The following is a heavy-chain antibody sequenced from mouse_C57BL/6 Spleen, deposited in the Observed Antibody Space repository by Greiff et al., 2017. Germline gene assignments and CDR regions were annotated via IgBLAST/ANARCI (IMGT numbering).Heavy chain of an antibody. J-gene: IGHJ3*01. D-gene: IGHD2-1*01. CDR1: GYTFTSYW. V-gene: IGHV1-50*01. CDR2: IDPSDSYT. CDR3: AVYYGNYLAWFAY. Sequence: VQLQHPGAELVKPGASVKLSCKASGYTFTSYWMQWVKQRPGQGLEWIGEIDPSDSYTNYNQKFKGKATLTVDTSSSTAYMQLSSLTSEDSAVYYCAVYYGNYLAWFAYWGQGTLVTVSA.